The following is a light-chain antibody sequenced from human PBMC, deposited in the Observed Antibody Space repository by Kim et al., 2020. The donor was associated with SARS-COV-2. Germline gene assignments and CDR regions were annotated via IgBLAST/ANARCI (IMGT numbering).Light chain of an antibody. CDR2: RNN. V-gene: IGLV10-54*04. CDR3: SAWDSSLNAWV. Sequence: QAGLTQPPSVSKGLRQTATLTCTGNNNNVGNQGAACLQQHQGHPPKLLSYRNNNRPSGISERFSASRSGYTASLTITGLQPEDETDYYCSAWDSSLNAWVFGGGTKLTVL. CDR1: NNNVGNQG. J-gene: IGLJ3*02.